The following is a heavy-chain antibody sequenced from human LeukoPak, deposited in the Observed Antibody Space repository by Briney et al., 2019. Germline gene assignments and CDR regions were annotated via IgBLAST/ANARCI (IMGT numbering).Heavy chain of an antibody. CDR1: GGTFSSYA. J-gene: IGHJ4*02. CDR3: ARAGAPCSGGSCYSGEFDY. Sequence: SVTVSCKASGGTFSSYAISWVRQAPGQGLEWMGGIIPIFGTANYAQKFRGRVTITADESTSTAYMELSSLRSEDTAVYYCARAGAPCSGGSCYSGEFDYWGQGTLVTVSS. CDR2: IIPIFGTA. V-gene: IGHV1-69*13. D-gene: IGHD2-15*01.